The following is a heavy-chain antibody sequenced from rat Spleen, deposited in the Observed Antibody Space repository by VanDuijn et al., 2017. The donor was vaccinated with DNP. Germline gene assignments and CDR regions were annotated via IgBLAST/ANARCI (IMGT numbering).Heavy chain of an antibody. D-gene: IGHD5-1*01. J-gene: IGHJ3*01. V-gene: IGHV4-2*01. Sequence: EVKLVESGGGLVQPGRSVKLSCAASGLNFSDYWMGWVRQAPGKGLEWMGEIKQDSSVVNHNPSLRDRFTISRDNDRNSLYLQMNNLGSEDTAIYYCVTRGTGSDNWFAYWGQGTLVTVSS. CDR3: VTRGTGSDNWFAY. CDR1: GLNFSDYW. CDR2: IKQDSSVV.